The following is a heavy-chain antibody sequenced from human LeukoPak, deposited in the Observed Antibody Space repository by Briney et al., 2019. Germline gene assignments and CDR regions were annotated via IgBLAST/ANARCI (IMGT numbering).Heavy chain of an antibody. V-gene: IGHV4-38-2*02. CDR1: GYSISSGYY. D-gene: IGHD3-9*01. Sequence: NPSETLSLTCTVSGYSISSGYYWGWIRQPPGKGLEWIGSIYHSGSTYYNPSLKSRVTISVDTSKNQFSLKLSSVTAADTAVYYCASQLRYFDWSYYFDYWGQGTLVTVSS. CDR3: ASQLRYFDWSYYFDY. CDR2: IYHSGST. J-gene: IGHJ4*02.